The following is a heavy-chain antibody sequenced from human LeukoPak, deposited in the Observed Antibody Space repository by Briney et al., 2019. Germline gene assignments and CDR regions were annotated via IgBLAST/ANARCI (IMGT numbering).Heavy chain of an antibody. CDR2: ISGGSEDS. CDR1: GFTFSNSA. CDR3: GRTIAQYSNSWLYYFYGLDV. D-gene: IGHD6-13*01. J-gene: IGHJ6*02. V-gene: IGHV3-23*01. Sequence: GGSLRLSCEASGFTFSNSAMSWVRQAPGKGLEWVSSISGGSEDSYYADSVKGRFTISRDNSRSTLYLQMNSLRADDTAVYYCGRTIAQYSNSWLYYFYGLDVWGQGTTVTVSS.